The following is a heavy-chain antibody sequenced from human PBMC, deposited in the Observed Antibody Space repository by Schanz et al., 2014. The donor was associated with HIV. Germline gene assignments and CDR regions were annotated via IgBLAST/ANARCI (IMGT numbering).Heavy chain of an antibody. V-gene: IGHV3-23*03. D-gene: IGHD3-16*01. Sequence: EVQLLESGGGLVQPGGSLRLSCTVSGFTFSRSAMTWVRQAPGKGLEWVSSIDIAGTLTYFADSVKGRFTLSRDNSKNTVYPPINSLRFEDTAFYYCAKEDVPNDYWGLGTLVTVSS. CDR2: IDIAGTLT. J-gene: IGHJ4*02. CDR3: AKEDVPNDY. CDR1: GFTFSRSA.